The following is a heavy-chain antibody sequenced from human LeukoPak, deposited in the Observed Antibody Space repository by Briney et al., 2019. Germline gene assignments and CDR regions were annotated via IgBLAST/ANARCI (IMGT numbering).Heavy chain of an antibody. CDR2: INTNTGNP. V-gene: IGHV7-4-1*02. CDR3: ARDGGGYSGEDKDGGWGIAGSRKLNYFDY. Sequence: ASVKVSCKASGYTFTSYAMNWVRQAPGPGLEWMGWINTNTGNPTYAPGFTGRFVFSLATSVSPAYLQISSLKAEETAVYYCARDGGGYSGEDKDGGWGIAGSRKLNYFDYWGQGTLVTVSS. J-gene: IGHJ4*02. D-gene: IGHD5-12*01. CDR1: GYTFTSYA.